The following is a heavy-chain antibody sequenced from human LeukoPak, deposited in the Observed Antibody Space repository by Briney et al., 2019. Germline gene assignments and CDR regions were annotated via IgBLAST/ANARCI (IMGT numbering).Heavy chain of an antibody. V-gene: IGHV3-9*01. CDR1: GFTFDDYA. CDR3: ARLNSGYDFDYYHGMDV. J-gene: IGHJ6*02. Sequence: HPGGSLRLSCAASGFTFDDYAMHWVRHTPGKGLEWVSGISWNSGSIGYADSVKGRFTISRDNAKNSLYLQMNSLRAEDTAVYYCARLNSGYDFDYYHGMDVWGQGTTVTVSS. D-gene: IGHD5-12*01. CDR2: ISWNSGSI.